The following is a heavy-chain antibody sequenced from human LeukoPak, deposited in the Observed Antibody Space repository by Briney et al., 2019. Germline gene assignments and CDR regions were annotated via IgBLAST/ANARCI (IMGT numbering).Heavy chain of an antibody. J-gene: IGHJ6*03. D-gene: IGHD3-9*01. Sequence: PSETLSLTCTVSSGSISSNNYYWGWIRQPPGKGLEWIGSIYYTGSTFYNPSLKSRVTMSLDALKNQFTLKVTSVTATDTAVYYCARLVSYDVLTVNFNKYYMDVWGKGTTVTVSS. V-gene: IGHV4-39*01. CDR3: ARLVSYDVLTVNFNKYYMDV. CDR1: SGSISSNNYY. CDR2: IYYTGST.